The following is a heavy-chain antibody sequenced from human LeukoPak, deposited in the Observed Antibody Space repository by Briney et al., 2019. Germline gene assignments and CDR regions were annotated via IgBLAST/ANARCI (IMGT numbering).Heavy chain of an antibody. CDR2: VSNDGNEK. CDR3: VRDGGYTGGWTYGAGDY. Sequence: GGSLRLSCAASGFTFSTYVMHWVRQAPGKGLECVAVVSNDGNEKYYADSVKGRFSISRDNSKNTLYLQMSSLRTEDTAVYYCVRDGGYTGGWTYGAGDYWGQGNLVTVSS. CDR1: GFTFSTYV. D-gene: IGHD2-8*02. J-gene: IGHJ4*01. V-gene: IGHV3-30*04.